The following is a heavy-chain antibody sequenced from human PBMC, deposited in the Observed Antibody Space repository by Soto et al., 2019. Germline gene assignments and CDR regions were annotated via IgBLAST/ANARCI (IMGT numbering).Heavy chain of an antibody. CDR1: DVSFIGYY. Sequence: SETLSLTCGFPDVSFIGYYWSWIRQPPGKGLEWIGEINYSGSTKFNPSLKSRVTLSIDTSKDQFSLRLSSVTAADTAVYYCARDSGGLRLGESSLYGEKDSFDVWDQGTLVTVSS. D-gene: IGHD3-16*02. V-gene: IGHV4-34*01. CDR2: INYSGST. J-gene: IGHJ3*01. CDR3: ARDSGGLRLGESSLYGEKDSFDV.